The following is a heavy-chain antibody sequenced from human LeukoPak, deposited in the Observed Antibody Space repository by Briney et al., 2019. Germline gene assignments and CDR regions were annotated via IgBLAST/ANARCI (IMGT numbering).Heavy chain of an antibody. CDR2: IRHDGSNK. V-gene: IGHV3-30*02. Sequence: GGSLRLSCAASGFTFSSYGMHWVRQAPGKGLEWVAFIRHDGSNKYYADSVKGRFTISRDNSKNTLYLQMNSLRTGDTAVYYCARYRLSIAVAGYFDYRGQGTLVTVSS. CDR1: GFTFSSYG. CDR3: ARYRLSIAVAGYFDY. D-gene: IGHD6-19*01. J-gene: IGHJ4*02.